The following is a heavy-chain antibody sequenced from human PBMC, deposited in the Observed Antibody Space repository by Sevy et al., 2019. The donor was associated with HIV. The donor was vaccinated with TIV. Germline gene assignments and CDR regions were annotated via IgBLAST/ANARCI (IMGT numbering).Heavy chain of an antibody. CDR2: IYTSGST. CDR3: ARESGDCSSTSCYEGVFDY. V-gene: IGHV4-61*02. Sequence: SETLSLTCTVSGGSISSGSYYWSWIRQPAGKGLEWIGRIYTSGSTNYNPSLKSRVTISVDTSKNQFSLKLSSVTAADTAVYYWARESGDCSSTSCYEGVFDYWGQGTLVTVSS. J-gene: IGHJ4*02. CDR1: GGSISSGSYY. D-gene: IGHD2-2*01.